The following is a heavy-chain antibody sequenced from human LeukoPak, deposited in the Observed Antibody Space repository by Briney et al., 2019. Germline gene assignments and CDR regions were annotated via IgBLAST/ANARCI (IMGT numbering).Heavy chain of an antibody. CDR3: ARGYDFWSGYYLDY. CDR1: GGSISSGGYY. Sequence: TLSLTCTVSGGSISSGGYYWSWIRQHPGKGLEWIGYIYYSGSTYYNPSLKSRVTISVDTSKNEFSLKLSSVTAADTAVYYCARGYDFWSGYYLDYWGQGTLVSVSS. D-gene: IGHD3-3*01. J-gene: IGHJ4*02. V-gene: IGHV4-31*03. CDR2: IYYSGST.